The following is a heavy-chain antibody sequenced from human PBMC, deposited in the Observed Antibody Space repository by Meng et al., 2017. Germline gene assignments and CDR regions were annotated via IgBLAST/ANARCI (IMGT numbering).Heavy chain of an antibody. J-gene: IGHJ4*02. CDR1: GYTFTSYA. V-gene: IGHV1-3*01. D-gene: IGHD4-23*01. CDR2: INAGNGNT. CDR3: AREFGGRKTTVVTPVDY. Sequence: ASVKVSCKASGYTFTSYAMHWVRQAPGQRLEWMGWINAGNGNTKYSQKFQGRVTITRDTSASTAYMELSRLRSDDTAVDYCAREFGGRKTTVVTPVDYWGQGTLVTVSS.